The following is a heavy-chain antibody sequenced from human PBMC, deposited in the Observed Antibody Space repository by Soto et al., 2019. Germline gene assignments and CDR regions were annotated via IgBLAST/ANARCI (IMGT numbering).Heavy chain of an antibody. CDR2: ISAYNGNT. CDR1: GYTFTSYG. V-gene: IGHV1-18*01. D-gene: IGHD6-19*01. CDR3: AKPLRPYSSGWYLDI. J-gene: IGHJ3*02. Sequence: GASVKVSCKASGYTFTSYGISWVRQAPGQGLEWMGWISAYNGNTNYAQKLQGRVNMNTDTSTSTAYMELRSLRSDDTAVYYCAKPLRPYSSGWYLDIWGQGTMVTVSS.